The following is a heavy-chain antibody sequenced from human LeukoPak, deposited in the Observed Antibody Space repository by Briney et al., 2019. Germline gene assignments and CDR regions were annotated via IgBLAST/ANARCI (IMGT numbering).Heavy chain of an antibody. CDR3: ASDFYYGSGSYSFDY. Sequence: GGSLRLSCAASGFTFSSYAMHWVRQAPGKGLEWVAVISYDGSNKYYADSVKGRFTISRDNYKNTLYLQMNSLRAEDTAVYYCASDFYYGSGSYSFDYWGQGTLVTVSS. V-gene: IGHV3-30*04. D-gene: IGHD3-10*01. CDR1: GFTFSSYA. CDR2: ISYDGSNK. J-gene: IGHJ4*02.